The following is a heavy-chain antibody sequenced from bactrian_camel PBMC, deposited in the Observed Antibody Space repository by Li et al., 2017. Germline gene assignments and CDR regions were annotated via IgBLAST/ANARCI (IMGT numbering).Heavy chain of an antibody. J-gene: IGHJ6*01. CDR3: AKGALKSDYDVYFAY. Sequence: HVQLVESGGGSVQAGGSLRLSCAASGHSLSDYCMAWFRQAPGKEREGVAALDSDGEITYGDSVKGRFTFSRDNAENTVYLQMNSLKSEDTAVYYCAKGALKSDYDVYFAYWGQGTQVTVS. V-gene: IGHV3S1*01. CDR1: GHSLSDYC. CDR2: LDSDGEIT. D-gene: IGHD4*01.